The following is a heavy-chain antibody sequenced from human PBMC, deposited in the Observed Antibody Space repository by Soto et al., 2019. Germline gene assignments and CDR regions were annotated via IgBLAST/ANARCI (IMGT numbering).Heavy chain of an antibody. Sequence: EVQLLESGGDLVQPGGSLRLSCALSGFTFSNYAMNWVRQAPGKGLEWVSAITGSGRRTYYAESVKGRFTISRANSNNTLYLQMNSLSAQDTAVYYCANYYSDSAGVEVFQHWGQGTLVTVSS. J-gene: IGHJ1*01. CDR3: ANYYSDSAGVEVFQH. CDR2: ITGSGRRT. CDR1: GFTFSNYA. D-gene: IGHD4-17*01. V-gene: IGHV3-23*01.